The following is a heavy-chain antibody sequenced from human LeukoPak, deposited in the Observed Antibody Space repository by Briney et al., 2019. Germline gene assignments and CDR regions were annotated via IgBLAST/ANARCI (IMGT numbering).Heavy chain of an antibody. CDR3: ARGDYDILTGYYETFDY. J-gene: IGHJ4*02. CDR2: IYHSGST. Sequence: SETLSLTCAVSGYSISSGYYWGWIRQPPGKGLEWIGSIYHSGSTYYSPSLKSRVTISVDTSKNQFSLKLSSVTAADTAVYYCARGDYDILTGYYETFDYWGQGTLVTVSS. CDR1: GYSISSGYY. V-gene: IGHV4-38-2*01. D-gene: IGHD3-9*01.